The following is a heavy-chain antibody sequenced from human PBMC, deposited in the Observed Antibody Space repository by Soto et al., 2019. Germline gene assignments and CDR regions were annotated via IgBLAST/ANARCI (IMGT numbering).Heavy chain of an antibody. CDR3: AHLVVPAACDY. CDR1: GFSLSTSGVG. J-gene: IGHJ4*02. D-gene: IGHD2-2*01. CDR2: IYWDDDK. V-gene: IGHV2-5*02. Sequence: QITLKESGPTLVNPTQTLTLTCTFSGFSLSTSGVGVGWIRQPPGKALEWLALIYWDDDKRYSPSLKSRLTITTDTSKSLVVLTMTNMDPVDTATYYCAHLVVPAACDYWGQGTLVTVSS.